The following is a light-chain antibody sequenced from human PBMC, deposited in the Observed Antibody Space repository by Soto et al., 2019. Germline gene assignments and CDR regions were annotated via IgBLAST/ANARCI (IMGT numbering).Light chain of an antibody. CDR2: EVS. V-gene: IGLV2-8*01. J-gene: IGLJ2*01. CDR3: SSYASSNIV. Sequence: QSALTQPPSASGSPGQSVTISCTGTSSDVGGYNYVSWYQQHPGKAPKLMIYEVSKRPSGVPDRFSGSKSGNTASLTVSGLQDEDEADYYCSSYASSNIVFGGGTKLTVL. CDR1: SSDVGGYNY.